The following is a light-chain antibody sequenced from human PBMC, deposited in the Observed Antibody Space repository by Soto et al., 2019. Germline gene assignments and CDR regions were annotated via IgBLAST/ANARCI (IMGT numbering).Light chain of an antibody. V-gene: IGLV6-57*04. Sequence: NFMLTQPASVSETPGKTVTISCTRSSGRITSNYVQWYQQRPGSAPSTVIYEDNLRPSEVPDRFSGSVDGSSNSASLTISRLKTEDEADYDCLSYDNTNVVFGGGTQLTVL. CDR1: SGRITSNY. J-gene: IGLJ2*01. CDR3: LSYDNTNVV. CDR2: EDN.